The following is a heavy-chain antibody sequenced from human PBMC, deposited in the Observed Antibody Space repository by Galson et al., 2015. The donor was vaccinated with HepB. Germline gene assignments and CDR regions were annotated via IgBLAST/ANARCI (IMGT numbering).Heavy chain of an antibody. J-gene: IGHJ5*02. CDR3: ARDHDSSGYYDWFDP. V-gene: IGHV1-18*04. Sequence: SVKVSCKASGYTFTGYGISWVRQAPGQGLEWMGWISAYNGNTNYAQKLQGRVTMTTDTSTSTAYMELRSLRSDDTAVYYCARDHDSSGYYDWFDPWGQGTLLTVSS. CDR1: GYTFTGYG. D-gene: IGHD3-22*01. CDR2: ISAYNGNT.